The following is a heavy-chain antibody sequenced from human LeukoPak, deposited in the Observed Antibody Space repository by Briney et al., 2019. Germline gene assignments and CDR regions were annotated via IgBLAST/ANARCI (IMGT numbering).Heavy chain of an antibody. CDR1: GFTFSSYP. Sequence: GGSLRLSCAASGFTFSSYPMHWVRQAPGKGLEWVAVISYDGSNRYYIDSVKGRFTISRDNPKNTLYLQMNSLRAEDTAVYYCARDLSGNSYFDYWGQGTLVTVSS. J-gene: IGHJ4*02. D-gene: IGHD4-23*01. CDR3: ARDLSGNSYFDY. V-gene: IGHV3-30-3*01. CDR2: ISYDGSNR.